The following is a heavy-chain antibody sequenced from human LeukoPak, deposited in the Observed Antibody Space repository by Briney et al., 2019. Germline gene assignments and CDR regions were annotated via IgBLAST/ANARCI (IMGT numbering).Heavy chain of an antibody. V-gene: IGHV3-48*04. CDR2: ISTSSSTI. Sequence: GGSLRLSCAASGFTFSSYSMNWVRQAPGKGLEWVSYISTSSSTIYYADSVKGRFTISRDDAENSLYLQMNSLRAEDTAVYYCAKSAIWGNAFDIWGQGTMVTVSS. D-gene: IGHD7-27*01. J-gene: IGHJ3*02. CDR3: AKSAIWGNAFDI. CDR1: GFTFSSYS.